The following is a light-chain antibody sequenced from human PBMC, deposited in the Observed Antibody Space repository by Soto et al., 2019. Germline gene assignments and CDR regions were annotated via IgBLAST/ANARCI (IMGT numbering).Light chain of an antibody. Sequence: EIVLTQSPATLSLSPGERATLSCRASQSVSSYLAWYQQKPGQAPRLLIYDASNRATGIPARFSGSGSGTDFTHTISRLEPEDFAVYYCQQRSNWSPWTFGQGTKVEIK. CDR1: QSVSSY. J-gene: IGKJ1*01. CDR2: DAS. V-gene: IGKV3-11*01. CDR3: QQRSNWSPWT.